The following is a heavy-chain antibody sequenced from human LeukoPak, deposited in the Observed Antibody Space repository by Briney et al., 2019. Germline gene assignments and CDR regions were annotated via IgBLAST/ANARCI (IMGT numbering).Heavy chain of an antibody. D-gene: IGHD3-22*01. CDR3: ARPYYYDSRIDP. CDR1: GGSISSGDYY. CDR2: MYYSGST. J-gene: IGHJ5*02. V-gene: IGHV4-30-4*01. Sequence: PSQTLSLTCTVSGGSISSGDYYWSWIRQPPGKGLEWIAYMYYSGSTYYNPSLKSRVTVSADTSKNQLSLKLSSVTAADTAVYYCARPYYYDSRIDPWGQGILVTVSS.